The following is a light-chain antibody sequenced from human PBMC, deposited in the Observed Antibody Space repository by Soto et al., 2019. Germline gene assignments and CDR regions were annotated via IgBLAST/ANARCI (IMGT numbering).Light chain of an antibody. J-gene: IGKJ1*01. Sequence: EIGLTQSPCTLSLSPGERATLSCRASHTISSSYLAWYQQKPGQAPRLLMYGISRRATGIPDRFSGSGSGTDFTLTITRLEPEDFAVYYCQQYVTSSPRTFGQGTKVDI. CDR2: GIS. CDR3: QQYVTSSPRT. V-gene: IGKV3-20*01. CDR1: HTISSSY.